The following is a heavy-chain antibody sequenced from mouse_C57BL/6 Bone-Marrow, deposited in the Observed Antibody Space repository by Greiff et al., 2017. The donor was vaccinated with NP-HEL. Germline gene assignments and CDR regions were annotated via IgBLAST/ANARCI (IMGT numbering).Heavy chain of an antibody. Sequence: EVMLVESEGGLVQPGSSMKLSCTASGFTFSDYYMAWVRQVPEKGLEWVANINYDGSSTYYLDSLKSRFIISRDNAKNILYLQMSSLKSEDTATYYCARVVYGDWYFDVWGTGTTVTVSS. V-gene: IGHV5-16*01. J-gene: IGHJ1*03. D-gene: IGHD1-1*01. CDR3: ARVVYGDWYFDV. CDR2: INYDGSST. CDR1: GFTFSDYY.